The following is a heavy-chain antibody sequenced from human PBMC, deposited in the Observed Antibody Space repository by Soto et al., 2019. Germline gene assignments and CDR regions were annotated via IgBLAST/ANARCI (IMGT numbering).Heavy chain of an antibody. J-gene: IGHJ4*02. CDR2: IYWDDDK. CDR3: AHILVGSGDSVVDSFDY. V-gene: IGHV2-5*02. Sequence: QITLKESGPTLVKPTQTLTLNCTFSGFSLSTSGVGVGWIRQPPGKALEWLALIYWDDDKRYSPSLKSRLTITKDTSKNQVVLTMTNLDPVDTATYYCAHILVGSGDSVVDSFDYWGQGTLVTVSS. CDR1: GFSLSTSGVG. D-gene: IGHD4-17*01.